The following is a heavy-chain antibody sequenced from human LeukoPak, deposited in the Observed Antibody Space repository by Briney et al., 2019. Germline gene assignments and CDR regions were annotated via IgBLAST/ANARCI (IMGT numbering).Heavy chain of an antibody. V-gene: IGHV3-21*01. CDR2: ISSSSSYI. J-gene: IGHJ4*02. CDR3: ARVVGTDEGADY. D-gene: IGHD2-2*01. Sequence: GGSLRLTCAASGFTFSSYSMNWVRQAPGKGLEWVSSISSSSSYIYYADSVKGRFTISRDNAKNSLYLQMNSLRAEDTAVYYCARVVGTDEGADYWGQGTLVTVSS. CDR1: GFTFSSYS.